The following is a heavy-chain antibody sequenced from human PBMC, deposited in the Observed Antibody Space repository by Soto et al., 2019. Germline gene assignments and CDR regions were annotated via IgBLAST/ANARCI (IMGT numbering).Heavy chain of an antibody. CDR2: IKQDGSEK. CDR1: GFTFSSYW. J-gene: IGHJ6*03. Sequence: GGSLRLSCAASGFTFSSYWMSWVRQAPGKGLEWVANIKQDGSEKYYVDSVKGRFTISRDNAKNSLYLQMNSLRAEDTAVYYCARVSYGDYVEYYYYYMDVWGKGTTVTVSS. D-gene: IGHD4-17*01. V-gene: IGHV3-7*01. CDR3: ARVSYGDYVEYYYYYMDV.